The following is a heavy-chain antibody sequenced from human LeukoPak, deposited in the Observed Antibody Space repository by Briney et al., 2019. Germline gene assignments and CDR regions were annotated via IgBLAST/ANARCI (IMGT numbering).Heavy chain of an antibody. CDR3: ARATRGDTTKSFDL. J-gene: IGHJ2*01. D-gene: IGHD5-18*01. CDR1: GDSVSTNSAA. V-gene: IGHV6-1*01. Sequence: SQTLSLTCAISGDSVSTNSAAWYWIRQSPSRGLEWLGRTYYRSKWYYDYAVSVKSRITINPDTSKNQFSLQLNSVTPEDTAVYYCARATRGDTTKSFDLWGRGTLVTVSS. CDR2: TYYRSKWYY.